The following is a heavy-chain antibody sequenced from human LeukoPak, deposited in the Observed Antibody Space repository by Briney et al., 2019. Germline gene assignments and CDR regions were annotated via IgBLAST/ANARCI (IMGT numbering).Heavy chain of an antibody. CDR3: AREREGEHYYDSSPLGY. J-gene: IGHJ4*02. D-gene: IGHD3-22*01. V-gene: IGHV4-34*12. CDR2: IIQSGTT. CDR1: GGSFSGSY. Sequence: PSETPSLTCAVSGGSFSGSYWSWVRQPPGKGLEWIGEIIQSGTTNYNPSLKSRVTISVDTSKNQFSLKLSSVTAADTAVYYCAREREGEHYYDSSPLGYWGQGTLVTVSS.